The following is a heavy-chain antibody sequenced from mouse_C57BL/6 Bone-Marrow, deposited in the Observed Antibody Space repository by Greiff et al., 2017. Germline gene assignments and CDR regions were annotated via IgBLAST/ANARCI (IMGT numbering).Heavy chain of an antibody. CDR2: IDPSDSET. CDR3: ARDLYHGRRDWYFDV. D-gene: IGHD1-1*01. CDR1: GYTFTSYW. J-gene: IGHJ1*03. Sequence: QVQLQQPGAELVRPGSSVKLSCKASGYTFTSYWMHWVKQRPIQGLEWIGNIDPSDSETHYNQKFKDKATLTVDKSSSTAYMQLSSLTSEDSAVYYCARDLYHGRRDWYFDVWGTGTTVTVSS. V-gene: IGHV1-52*01.